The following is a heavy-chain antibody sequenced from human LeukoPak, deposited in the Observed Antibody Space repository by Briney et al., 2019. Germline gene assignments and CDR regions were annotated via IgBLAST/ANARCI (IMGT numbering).Heavy chain of an antibody. CDR3: ASQPINGSDY. D-gene: IGHD2-8*01. J-gene: IGHJ4*02. CDR1: GYTFTGYY. CDR2: INPNTGGA. V-gene: IGHV1-2*06. Sequence: ASVKVSCKASGYTFTGYYMHWVRQAPGQGLEWMGRINPNTGGANYAQKFQGRVTVTRDTSISTAYMELSSLISDDTAMYYCASQPINGSDYWGQGTLVTVSS.